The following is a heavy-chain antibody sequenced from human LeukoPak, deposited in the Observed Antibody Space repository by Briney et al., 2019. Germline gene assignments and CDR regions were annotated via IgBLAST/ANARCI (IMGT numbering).Heavy chain of an antibody. Sequence: PSETLSLTCAVYGGSFSGYYWSWIRQPPGKGLEWIGEINHSGSTNYNPSLKSRVTISVDTSKNQFSLKLSSATAADTAVYYCARGYSYGYLIAFDIWGQGTMVTVSS. CDR3: ARGYSYGYLIAFDI. V-gene: IGHV4-34*01. CDR1: GGSFSGYY. CDR2: INHSGST. J-gene: IGHJ3*02. D-gene: IGHD5-18*01.